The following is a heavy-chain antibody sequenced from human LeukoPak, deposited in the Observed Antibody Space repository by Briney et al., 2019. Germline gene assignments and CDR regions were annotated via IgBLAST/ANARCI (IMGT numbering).Heavy chain of an antibody. CDR3: ARDFFNMISAY. D-gene: IGHD3/OR15-3a*01. CDR1: GYTFPTHY. Sequence: ASVKVSCKTSGYTFPTHYIHRVRLAPGQGHEWMGIINPRGGNTNYAQKFKGRVTMTRDTSTSTVYLELSSLRSEDTAVYYCARDFFNMISAYWGHGTLVTVSS. J-gene: IGHJ4*01. CDR2: INPRGGNT. V-gene: IGHV1-46*01.